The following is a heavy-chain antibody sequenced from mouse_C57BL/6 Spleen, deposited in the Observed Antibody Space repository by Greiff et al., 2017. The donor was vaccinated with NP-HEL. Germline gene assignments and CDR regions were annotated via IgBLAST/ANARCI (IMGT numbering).Heavy chain of an antibody. J-gene: IGHJ2*01. V-gene: IGHV1-53*01. CDR1: GYTFTSYW. CDR3: ARWDYYGSSYDYFDY. D-gene: IGHD1-1*01. CDR2: INPSNGGT. Sequence: QVQLQQPGTELVKPGASVKLSCKASGYTFTSYWMHWVKQRPGQGLEWIGNINPSNGGTNYNEKFKSKATLTVDKSSSTAYMQLSSLTSEDAAVYYCARWDYYGSSYDYFDYWGQGTTLTVSS.